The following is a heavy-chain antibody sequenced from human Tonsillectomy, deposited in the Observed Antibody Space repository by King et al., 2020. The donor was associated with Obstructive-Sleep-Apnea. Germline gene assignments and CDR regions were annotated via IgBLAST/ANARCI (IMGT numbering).Heavy chain of an antibody. D-gene: IGHD2-2*01. J-gene: IGHJ6*02. CDR2: IKSKTDGGTP. CDR3: TTVGVVPAAISYYYYGMDV. V-gene: IGHV3-15*01. CDR1: GFTFSNAW. Sequence: VQLVESGGGLVKPGGSLRLSCAASGFTFSNAWMSWVRQAPGKGLEWVGRIKSKTDGGTPDYAAPVKGRFTISRDDSKNTLYLQMNSLKTEDTAVYYCTTVGVVPAAISYYYYGMDVWGQGTTVTVSS.